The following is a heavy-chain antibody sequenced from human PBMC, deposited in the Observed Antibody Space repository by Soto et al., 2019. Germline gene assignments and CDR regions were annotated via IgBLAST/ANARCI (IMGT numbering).Heavy chain of an antibody. J-gene: IGHJ6*02. CDR2: IYYSGST. D-gene: IGHD6-13*01. V-gene: IGHV4-39*01. CDR1: GGPISSSSYY. CDR3: ARLGIAAAGTGAEYYYYGMDV. Sequence: SETLSLTCTVSGGPISSSSYYWGWIRQPPGKGLEWIGSIYYSGSTYYNPSLKSRVTISVDTSKNQFSLKLSSVTAADTAVYYCARLGIAAAGTGAEYYYYGMDVWGQGTTVTVSS.